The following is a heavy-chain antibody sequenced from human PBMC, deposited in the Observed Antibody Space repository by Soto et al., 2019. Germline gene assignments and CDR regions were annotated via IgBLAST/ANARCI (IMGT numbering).Heavy chain of an antibody. J-gene: IGHJ6*02. V-gene: IGHV1-69*01. CDR1: GGTFSSYA. Sequence: QVQLVQSGAEVKKPGSSVKFSCKASGGTFSSYAISWVRQAPGQGLEWMGGIIPIFGTANYAQKFQGRVTITADESTSTAYMELSSLRSEDTAVYYCASTNIVVVVAANYYGMDVWGQGTTVTVSS. D-gene: IGHD2-15*01. CDR2: IIPIFGTA. CDR3: ASTNIVVVVAANYYGMDV.